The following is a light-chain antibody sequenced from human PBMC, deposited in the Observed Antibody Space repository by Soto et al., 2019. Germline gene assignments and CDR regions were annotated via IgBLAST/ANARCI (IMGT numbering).Light chain of an antibody. CDR3: QQYYSYPFT. V-gene: IGKV1-8*01. CDR1: QGISSY. J-gene: IGKJ4*01. Sequence: THITQAPSYLSASTGDRVTITCLASQGISSYLAWYQQKPGKAPKLLIYAASTLQSGVPSRFSGSGSGTDFTLTISCLQSEDFATYYCQQYYSYPFTFGGGTKVDIK. CDR2: AAS.